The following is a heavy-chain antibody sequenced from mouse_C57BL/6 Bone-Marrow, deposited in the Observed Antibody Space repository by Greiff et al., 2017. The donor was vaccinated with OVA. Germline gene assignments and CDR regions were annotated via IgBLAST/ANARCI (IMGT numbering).Heavy chain of an antibody. J-gene: IGHJ1*03. Sequence: VQLQQSGPVLVKPGASVKMSCKASGYTFTDYYMNWVKQSHGKSLEWIGVINPYNGGTSYNQKFKGKATLTVDKSSSTAYMELNSLTSEDSAVYYCAREVYSNPCWYFDVWGTGTTVTVSS. CDR3: AREVYSNPCWYFDV. D-gene: IGHD2-5*01. CDR2: INPYNGGT. V-gene: IGHV1-19*01. CDR1: GYTFTDYY.